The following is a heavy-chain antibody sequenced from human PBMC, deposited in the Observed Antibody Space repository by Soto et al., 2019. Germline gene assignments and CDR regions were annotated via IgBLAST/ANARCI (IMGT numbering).Heavy chain of an antibody. CDR1: GGTFSSYA. J-gene: IGHJ4*02. Sequence: VKVSCKASGGTFSSYAISWVRQAPGQGLEWMGGIIPIFGTANYAQKFQGRVTITADKSTSTAYMELSSLRSEDTAVYYCARDGIIAARYDYWGQGTLVTVSS. CDR2: IIPIFGTA. CDR3: ARDGIIAARYDY. D-gene: IGHD6-6*01. V-gene: IGHV1-69*06.